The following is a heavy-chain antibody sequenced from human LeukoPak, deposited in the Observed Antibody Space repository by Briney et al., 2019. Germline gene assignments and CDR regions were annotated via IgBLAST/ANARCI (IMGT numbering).Heavy chain of an antibody. V-gene: IGHV3-11*04. CDR1: GFTFSDYY. CDR3: AREPPRATKGDWFDP. Sequence: GGSLRLSCAASGFTFSDYYMSWICRAPGKGLEWVSYISSSGSTIYYADSVKGRFTISRDNAKNSLYLQMNSLRAEDTAVYYCAREPPRATKGDWFDPWGQGTLVTVSS. CDR2: ISSSGSTI. J-gene: IGHJ5*02. D-gene: IGHD5-12*01.